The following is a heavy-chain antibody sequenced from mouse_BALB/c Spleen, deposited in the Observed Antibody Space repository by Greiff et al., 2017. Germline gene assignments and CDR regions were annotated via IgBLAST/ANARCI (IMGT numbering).Heavy chain of an antibody. V-gene: IGHV2-9*02. D-gene: IGHD2-4*01. CDR3: ARGGITTRVFAY. CDR2: IWAGGST. J-gene: IGHJ3*01. Sequence: VQLVESGGGLVQPGGSRKLSCAASGFTFSSFGMHWVRQPPGKGLEWLGVIWAGGSTNYNSALMSRLSISKDNSKSQVFLKMNSLQTDDTAMYYCARGGITTRVFAYWGQGTLVTVSA. CDR1: GFTFSSFG.